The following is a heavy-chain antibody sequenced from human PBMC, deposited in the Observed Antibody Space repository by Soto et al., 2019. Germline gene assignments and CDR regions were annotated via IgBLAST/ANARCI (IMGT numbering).Heavy chain of an antibody. CDR3: ARGSGYYYWDDY. J-gene: IGHJ4*02. Sequence: QVQLVQSGAEEKKPGASVKVSCKASGYTFTSYAMHWVRQAPGQRLEWMGWINAGNGNTKYSQKFQGRVTITRDTSAITAYMELTSLISEVRAVYYCARGSGYYYWDDYWGQGALVTVSS. V-gene: IGHV1-3*05. D-gene: IGHD3-22*01. CDR1: GYTFTSYA. CDR2: INAGNGNT.